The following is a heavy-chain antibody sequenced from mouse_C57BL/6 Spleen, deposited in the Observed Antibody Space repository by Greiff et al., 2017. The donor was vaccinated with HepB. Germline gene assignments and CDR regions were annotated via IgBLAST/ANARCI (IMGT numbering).Heavy chain of an antibody. V-gene: IGHV1-42*01. CDR2: INPSTGGT. CDR3: ASYYGYDEAWFAY. Sequence: VQLKQSGPELVKPGASVKISCKASGYSFTGYYMNWVKQSPEKSLEWIGEINPSTGGTTYNQKFKAKATLTVDKSSSTAYMQLKSLTSEDSAVYYCASYYGYDEAWFAYWGQGTLVTVSA. J-gene: IGHJ3*01. CDR1: GYSFTGYY. D-gene: IGHD2-2*01.